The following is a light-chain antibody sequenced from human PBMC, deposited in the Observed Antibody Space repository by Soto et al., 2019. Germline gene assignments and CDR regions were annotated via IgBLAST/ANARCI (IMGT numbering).Light chain of an antibody. V-gene: IGLV2-8*01. CDR3: ISYALTAYV. J-gene: IGLJ1*01. CDR2: EVN. CDR1: SSDVGGYNY. Sequence: QSALTQPPSASGSPGQSVTISCTGTSSDVGGYNYVSWYQQHPGKAPKLIIYEVNKRPSGVPDRFSGSKSGNTASLTVSGLQAEDEADYYCISYALTAYVFGTGTKVTVL.